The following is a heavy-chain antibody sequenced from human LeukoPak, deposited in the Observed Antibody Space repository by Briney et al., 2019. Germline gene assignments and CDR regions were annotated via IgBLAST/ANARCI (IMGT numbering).Heavy chain of an antibody. J-gene: IGHJ5*02. CDR2: ISAYNGNT. Sequence: ASVKVSCKASGYTFTSYGISWVRQAPGQGLEWMGWISAYNGNTNYAQKLQGRVTMTTDTSTSTAYMELRSLRSDDTAVYYCARHSSRSWYVGNWFDPWGQGTLVIVSS. D-gene: IGHD6-13*01. V-gene: IGHV1-18*01. CDR3: ARHSSRSWYVGNWFDP. CDR1: GYTFTSYG.